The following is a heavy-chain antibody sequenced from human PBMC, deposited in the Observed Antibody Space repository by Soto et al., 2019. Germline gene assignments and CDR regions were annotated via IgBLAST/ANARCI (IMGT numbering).Heavy chain of an antibody. Sequence: GGSLRLSCAASGFTFSSYAMHWVRQAPGKGLEWVAVISYDGSNKYYADSVKGRFTISRDNSKNTLYLQMNSLRAEDTAVYYCERDPGYYYDSSGSEGSPFDYWGQGTLVTVSS. D-gene: IGHD3-22*01. CDR2: ISYDGSNK. CDR1: GFTFSSYA. J-gene: IGHJ4*02. CDR3: ERDPGYYYDSSGSEGSPFDY. V-gene: IGHV3-30-3*01.